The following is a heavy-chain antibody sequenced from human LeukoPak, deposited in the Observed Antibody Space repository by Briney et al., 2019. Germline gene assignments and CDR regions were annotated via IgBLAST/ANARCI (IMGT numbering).Heavy chain of an antibody. CDR2: ISWNGGSI. D-gene: IGHD2-2*01. CDR1: GFTFDDYA. Sequence: GRSLRLSCAASGFTFDDYAMHWVRQAPGKGLEWVSGISWNGGSIGYADSVKGRFTISRDNAKNSLYLQMNSLRAEDMALYYCAKDSRRYCSSTSCSYFDYWGQGTLVTVS. V-gene: IGHV3-9*03. CDR3: AKDSRRYCSSTSCSYFDY. J-gene: IGHJ4*02.